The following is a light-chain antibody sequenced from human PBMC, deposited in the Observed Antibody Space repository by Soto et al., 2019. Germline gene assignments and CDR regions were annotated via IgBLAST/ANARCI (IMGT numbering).Light chain of an antibody. J-gene: IGLJ2*01. V-gene: IGLV6-57*04. CDR2: DDN. CDR1: SGSIATNY. CDR3: HSYDNFKRV. Sequence: NFMLTQPHSVSESPGKTVTISCSRSSGSIATNYVQWYQQRPGSAPTTVIYDDNQRPSGVPDRFSGSIDSSSNSASLTISGLKTEDEADYYCHSYDNFKRVFGGGIKVTVL.